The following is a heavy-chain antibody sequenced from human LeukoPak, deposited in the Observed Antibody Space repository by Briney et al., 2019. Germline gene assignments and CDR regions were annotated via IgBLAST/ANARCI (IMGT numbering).Heavy chain of an antibody. D-gene: IGHD3-22*01. CDR1: GYSFTSYW. CDR3: ARLIGAFSESSGYSDY. V-gene: IGHV5-51*01. J-gene: IGHJ4*02. Sequence: GESLKISCKGSGYSFTSYWIGWARQMPGKGLEWMGIIYPGDSDTTYSPSFQGQVIFSVDKSTKTAYLQWSSLKASDTAMYYCARLIGAFSESSGYSDYWGQGTLVTVSS. CDR2: IYPGDSDT.